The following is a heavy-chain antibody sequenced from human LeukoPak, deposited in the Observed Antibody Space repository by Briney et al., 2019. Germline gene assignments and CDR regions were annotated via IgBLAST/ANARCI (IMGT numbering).Heavy chain of an antibody. Sequence: ASVKVSCKASGGTFSSYAISWVRQAPGQGLEWMGGIIPIFGTANYAQKFQGRVTITADESTSTAYMELSSLRSEDTAVYYCARALTGTMPLGYWGQGTLVTVSS. J-gene: IGHJ4*02. D-gene: IGHD1-7*01. CDR3: ARALTGTMPLGY. CDR1: GGTFSSYA. CDR2: IIPIFGTA. V-gene: IGHV1-69*13.